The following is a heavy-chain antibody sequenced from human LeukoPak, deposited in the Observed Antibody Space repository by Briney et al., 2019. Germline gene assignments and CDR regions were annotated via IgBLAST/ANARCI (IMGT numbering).Heavy chain of an antibody. V-gene: IGHV3-11*04. D-gene: IGHD5-12*01. CDR3: ARDLKDIVATINENFYYYYYMDV. CDR2: ISSSGSTI. CDR1: GFTFSDYY. J-gene: IGHJ6*03. Sequence: GGSLRLSCAASGFTFSDYYMSWIRQAPGKGLEWVSYISSSGSTIYYADSVKGRFTISRDNAKNSLYLQMNSLRAEDTAVYYCARDLKDIVATINENFYYYYYMDVWGKGTTVTVSS.